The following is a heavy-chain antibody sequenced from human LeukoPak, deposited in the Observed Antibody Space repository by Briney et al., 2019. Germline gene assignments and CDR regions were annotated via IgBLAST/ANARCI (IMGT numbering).Heavy chain of an antibody. V-gene: IGHV5-51*01. Sequence: KVSCKASGGTFSSYAISWVRQAPGQGLEWMGIIYPGDSDTRYSPSFQGQVTISADKTISTAYLQWSSLKASDTAMYYCARRAAFDFWGQGTMVTVSS. CDR1: GGTFSSYA. J-gene: IGHJ3*01. CDR2: IYPGDSDT. CDR3: ARRAAFDF.